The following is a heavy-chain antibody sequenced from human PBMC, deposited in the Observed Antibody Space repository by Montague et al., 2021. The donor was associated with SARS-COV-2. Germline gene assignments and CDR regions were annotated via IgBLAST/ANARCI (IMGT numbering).Heavy chain of an antibody. D-gene: IGHD2-21*02. Sequence: SETLSLTCTVSGDSVNNNKNYWGWIRQPPGKGLQWIGYIYNNGSTNCNTSLKSRVTLSIDTSKNQFSLKLTSVTAADTAVYYCARGGGDSADYYYYAMDVWGQGTTVTVSS. V-gene: IGHV4-61*01. CDR3: ARGGGDSADYYYYAMDV. J-gene: IGHJ6*02. CDR2: IYNNGST. CDR1: GDSVNNNKNY.